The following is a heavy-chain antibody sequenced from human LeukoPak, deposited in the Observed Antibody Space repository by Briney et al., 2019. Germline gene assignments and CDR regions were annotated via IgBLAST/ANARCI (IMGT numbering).Heavy chain of an antibody. CDR3: ASTRRAAVAGRFDS. V-gene: IGHV4-4*09. CDR2: IYHSGNT. J-gene: IGHJ4*02. Sequence: AETLSLTCAVYGGSFRGYYWSWIRQPPGKGLEWIGYIYHSGNTNYSPSLESRVTMSVDESKNQFSLRVHFVSAADTAVYYCASTRRAAVAGRFDSWGQGTLVTVSS. CDR1: GGSFRGYY. D-gene: IGHD6-19*01.